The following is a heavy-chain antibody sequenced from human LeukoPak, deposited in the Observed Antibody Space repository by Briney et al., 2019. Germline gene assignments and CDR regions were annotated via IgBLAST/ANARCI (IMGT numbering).Heavy chain of an antibody. J-gene: IGHJ4*02. V-gene: IGHV3-30-3*01. CDR2: ISYDGSNK. CDR1: GFTFSSYA. CDR3: ARDPGYCSSTSCYTTFDY. D-gene: IGHD2-2*02. Sequence: GGSLRLSCAASGFTFSSYAMHWVRQAPGKGLEWVAVISYDGSNKYYADSVRGRFTISRDNSKNTLYLQMNSLRAEDTAVYYCARDPGYCSSTSCYTTFDYWGQGTLVTVSS.